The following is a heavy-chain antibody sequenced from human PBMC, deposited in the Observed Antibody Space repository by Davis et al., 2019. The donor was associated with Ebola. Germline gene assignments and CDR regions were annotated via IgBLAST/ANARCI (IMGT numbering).Heavy chain of an antibody. CDR2: INPSGGST. Sequence: AASVKVSCKASGYTFTSYYMHWVRQAPGQGLEWMGIINPSGGSTSYAQKFQGGVTMTRDTSTSTVYMELSSLRSEDTAVYYCARWDYYDSSGQNTDYWGQGTLVTVSS. CDR1: GYTFTSYY. V-gene: IGHV1-46*01. J-gene: IGHJ4*02. CDR3: ARWDYYDSSGQNTDY. D-gene: IGHD3-22*01.